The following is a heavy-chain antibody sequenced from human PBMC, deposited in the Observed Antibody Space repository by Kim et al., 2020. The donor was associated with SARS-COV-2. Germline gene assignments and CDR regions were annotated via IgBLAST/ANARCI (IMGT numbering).Heavy chain of an antibody. CDR3: ARWWFPSPNWFDP. D-gene: IGHD2-15*01. J-gene: IGHJ5*02. V-gene: IGHV1-8*01. Sequence: ASVKVSCKASGYTFTSYDINWVRQATGQGLEWMGWMNPNSGNTGYAQKFQGRVTMTRNTSISTAYMELSSLRSEDTAVYYCARWWFPSPNWFDPWGQGTLVTVSS. CDR1: GYTFTSYD. CDR2: MNPNSGNT.